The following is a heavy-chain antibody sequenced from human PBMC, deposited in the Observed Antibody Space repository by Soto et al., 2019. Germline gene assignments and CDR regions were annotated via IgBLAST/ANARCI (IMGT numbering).Heavy chain of an antibody. D-gene: IGHD6-19*01. Sequence: EVQLVESGGGLVQPGGSLRLSCAASGFTFSSYSMNWVRQAPGKGLEWVSYISSSSSTIYYADSVKGRFTISRDNAKNSLYLQRNSLRAEDTAVYYCERSGGSSGWYYFDYWGKGTLVTVSS. CDR1: GFTFSSYS. J-gene: IGHJ4*02. V-gene: IGHV3-48*01. CDR3: ERSGGSSGWYYFDY. CDR2: ISSSSSTI.